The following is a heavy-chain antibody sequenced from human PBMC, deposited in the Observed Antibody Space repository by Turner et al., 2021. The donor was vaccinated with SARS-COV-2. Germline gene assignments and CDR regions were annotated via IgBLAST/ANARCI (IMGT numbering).Heavy chain of an antibody. Sequence: EVQLLESGGGLVQPGGSLEPSCAASGFSFSSYAMSWVRQAPGKGLEWVSAISGSGGSTSYADSVKGRFTISRDNTKNTLYLQMNSLRAEDTAVYYCAKGPDIVATIWGTLFSGTFDYWGQGTLVTVSS. V-gene: IGHV3-23*01. D-gene: IGHD5-12*01. CDR1: GFSFSSYA. CDR3: AKGPDIVATIWGTLFSGTFDY. J-gene: IGHJ4*02. CDR2: ISGSGGST.